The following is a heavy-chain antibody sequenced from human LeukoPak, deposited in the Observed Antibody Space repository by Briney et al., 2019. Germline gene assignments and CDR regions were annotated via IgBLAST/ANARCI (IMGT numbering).Heavy chain of an antibody. Sequence: SETLSLTCTVSGGSISSYYWSWIRQPPGKGLEWFGNIYYSGSTNYNPSLKSRVTISVDTSKNQFSLKLSSVTAADTAVYYCARSHYDSSGYHEGIDYWGQGTLVTVSS. CDR3: ARSHYDSSGYHEGIDY. CDR1: GGSISSYY. V-gene: IGHV4-59*01. CDR2: IYYSGST. D-gene: IGHD3-22*01. J-gene: IGHJ4*02.